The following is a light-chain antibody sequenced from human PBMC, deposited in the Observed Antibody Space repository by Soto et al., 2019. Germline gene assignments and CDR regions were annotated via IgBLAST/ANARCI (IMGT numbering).Light chain of an antibody. CDR1: QSVSGY. CDR2: ADS. CDR3: QEYGNSPLT. Sequence: EIVLTQSPATLSLSPGETATLSCRASQSVSGYIGWYQQKPGQAPRLLIYADSNRATGIPDRFSGSGSGTDFTLTISRLEPEDFAVYYCQEYGNSPLTVGGGTKVDIK. J-gene: IGKJ4*01. V-gene: IGKV3-20*01.